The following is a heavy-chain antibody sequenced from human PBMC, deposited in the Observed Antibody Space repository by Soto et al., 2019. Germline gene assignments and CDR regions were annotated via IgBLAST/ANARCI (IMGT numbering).Heavy chain of an antibody. CDR3: ARDPLASGYCTTTSCYYYGMDV. V-gene: IGHV1-46*01. CDR2: INPIGGST. D-gene: IGHD2-2*01. J-gene: IGHJ6*02. CDR1: GYTFTSYY. Sequence: GASVKVSCKASGYTFTSYYMHWVRQAPGQGLEWMGIINPIGGSTSYAQKFQGRVTMTRDTSTSTIYMELSSLRSEDTAVYYCARDPLASGYCTTTSCYYYGMDVWGQGTTVTVSS.